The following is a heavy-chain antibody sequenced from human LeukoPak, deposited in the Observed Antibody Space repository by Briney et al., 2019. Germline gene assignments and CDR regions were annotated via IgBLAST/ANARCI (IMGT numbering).Heavy chain of an antibody. D-gene: IGHD2-21*02. V-gene: IGHV1-69*04. CDR1: GGTFSIYA. Sequence: ASVTVSCKASGGTFSIYAISWVRQAPGQGLEWMGRIIPILGIANYAQKFQGRVTITADKSTSTAYMELSSLRSEDTAVYYCAGHCGGDCYSPGDYWGQGTLVTVSS. J-gene: IGHJ4*02. CDR2: IIPILGIA. CDR3: AGHCGGDCYSPGDY.